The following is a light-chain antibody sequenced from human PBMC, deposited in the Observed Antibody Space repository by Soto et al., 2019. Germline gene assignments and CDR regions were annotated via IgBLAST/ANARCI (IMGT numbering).Light chain of an antibody. J-gene: IGLJ1*01. CDR1: SSNIGSNY. CDR2: ANN. V-gene: IGLV1-40*01. Sequence: QSVLTQPPSASGTPGQRVTISCSGSSSNIGSNYVYWYQHLPGTAPKLLIYANNIRPSGVPDRFSGSKSGSSASLAISGLQAEDEGDYYCQSYDSSLTGSYAFGTGTKLTVL. CDR3: QSYDSSLTGSYA.